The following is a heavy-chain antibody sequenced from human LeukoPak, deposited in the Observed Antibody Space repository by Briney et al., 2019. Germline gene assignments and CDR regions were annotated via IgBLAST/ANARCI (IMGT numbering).Heavy chain of an antibody. CDR1: GFTFSSYW. CDR3: ASGIAARRFDY. Sequence: GGSLRLSCAASGFTFSSYWMSWVRQAPGKGLEWVANIKQDGSEKYYVDSVKGRFTISRDNAKNSLYLQMNSLRVEDTAVYYCASGIAARRFDYWGQGTLVTVSS. CDR2: IKQDGSEK. D-gene: IGHD6-6*01. V-gene: IGHV3-7*01. J-gene: IGHJ4*02.